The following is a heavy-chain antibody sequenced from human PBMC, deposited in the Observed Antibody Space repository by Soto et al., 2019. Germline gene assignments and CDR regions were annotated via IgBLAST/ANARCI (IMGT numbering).Heavy chain of an antibody. CDR2: ISHDESRE. D-gene: IGHD3-22*01. V-gene: IGHV3-30*18. CDR1: GFRFRDYD. J-gene: IGHJ6*02. CDR3: AKRKNYDSSYGMDV. Sequence: QVRLVESGGGVVQPGKSLTLSCVASGFRFRDYDMQWVRQAPGKGLGWVAIISHDESREDYVDSVKGRFTVSRDNSKNTLFLQLNSLRADDTAVYYCAKRKNYDSSYGMDVWGQGTTVSVSS.